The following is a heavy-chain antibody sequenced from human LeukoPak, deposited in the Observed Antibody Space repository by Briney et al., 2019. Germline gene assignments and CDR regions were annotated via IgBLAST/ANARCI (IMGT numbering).Heavy chain of an antibody. CDR2: ISYDGSNK. CDR3: ARSIRFAMPRGGQFDY. CDR1: GFTFSSYA. D-gene: IGHD3-10*01. J-gene: IGHJ4*02. Sequence: GGSLRLSCAASGFTFSSYAMHWVRQAPGKGLEWVSVISYDGSNKYHADSVKGRFTISRDNSKNTLFLQMNSLRAEDTAVYYCARSIRFAMPRGGQFDYWGQGTLVTVSS. V-gene: IGHV3-30-3*01.